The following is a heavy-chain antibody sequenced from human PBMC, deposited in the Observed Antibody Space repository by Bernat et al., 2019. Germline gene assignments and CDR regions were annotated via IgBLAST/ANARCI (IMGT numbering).Heavy chain of an antibody. J-gene: IGHJ5*02. CDR1: GYTFTSYA. D-gene: IGHD2-15*01. CDR2: INAGNGNT. CDR3: ARVEVVAATLWIDP. Sequence: QVQLVQSGAEVKKPGASVKVSCKASGYTFTSYAMHWVRQAPGQRLEWMGWINAGNGNTKYSQKFQGRVTITRDTSASTAYMELSSLRSEDTAVYYCARVEVVAATLWIDPWGQGTLVTVSS. V-gene: IGHV1-3*01.